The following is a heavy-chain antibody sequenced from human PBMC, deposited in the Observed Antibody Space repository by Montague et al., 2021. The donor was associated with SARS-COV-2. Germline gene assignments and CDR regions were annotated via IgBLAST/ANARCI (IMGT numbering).Heavy chain of an antibody. Sequence: CAISGDSVASNSATWNWVRQSPSRGLEWLGMTYYRPKWYNDYAVSVRGRVTINPDTSKNQFSLQLNSVTPEDTAIYYCTSGREGNYNVMDVWGQGTTVTVSS. J-gene: IGHJ6*02. V-gene: IGHV6-1*01. CDR2: TYYRPKWYN. CDR1: GDSVASNSAT. CDR3: TSGREGNYNVMDV. D-gene: IGHD1-1*01.